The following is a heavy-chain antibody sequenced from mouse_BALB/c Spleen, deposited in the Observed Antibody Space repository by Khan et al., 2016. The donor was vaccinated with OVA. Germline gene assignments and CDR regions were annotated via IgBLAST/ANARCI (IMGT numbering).Heavy chain of an antibody. D-gene: IGHD3-3*01. Sequence: QVQLQESGPGLVAPSQSLSITFTVYGFSLTRYGVHWVRQPPGKGLEWPGLIWAGGSTNFNWALMSRLSISIDNSKSLVFLIRNRLQTEATGLYYCARSKYLARYWGQGTTLTVSS. CDR3: ARSKYLARY. CDR1: GFSLTRYG. V-gene: IGHV2-9*02. CDR2: IWAGGST. J-gene: IGHJ2*01.